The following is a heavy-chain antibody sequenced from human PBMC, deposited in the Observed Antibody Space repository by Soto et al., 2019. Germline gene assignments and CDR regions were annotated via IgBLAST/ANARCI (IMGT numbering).Heavy chain of an antibody. CDR2: IRSKAYGGTP. Sequence: TEGCRRLSCTAAGFTFGDYAVNWVRQAPGKGLEWVGFIRSKAYGGTPEYAASVKGRFTISRDDSKSIAYLQMNSLKTEDTAVFYCARSLLNGMDVWGQGTTVTVSS. CDR1: GFTFGDYA. J-gene: IGHJ6*02. V-gene: IGHV3-49*04. CDR3: ARSLLNGMDV. D-gene: IGHD2-15*01.